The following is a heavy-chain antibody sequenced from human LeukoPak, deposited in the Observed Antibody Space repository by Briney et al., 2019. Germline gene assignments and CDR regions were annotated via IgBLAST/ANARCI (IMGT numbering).Heavy chain of an antibody. CDR2: FFHTGNT. J-gene: IGHJ3*02. V-gene: IGHV4-30-2*01. CDR3: AKFTVTTSGYTFDI. CDR1: GGPVSSAGYS. D-gene: IGHD4-17*01. Sequence: SETLSLTCAVSGGPVSSAGYSWSWIRQPPGRGLECIGYFFHTGNTYYNPSLESRVTISLDRSRNQFSLKLSSVTAADTAVYYCAKFTVTTSGYTFDIWGQGTMVTVSS.